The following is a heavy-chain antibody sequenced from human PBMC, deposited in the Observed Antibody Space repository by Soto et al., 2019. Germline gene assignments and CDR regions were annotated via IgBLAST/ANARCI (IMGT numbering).Heavy chain of an antibody. CDR3: AREVAADGTFREDVFDI. J-gene: IGHJ3*02. D-gene: IGHD6-13*01. V-gene: IGHV1-69*12. Sequence: QVHLVQPGAEVKKPGSSVKVSCKAPGGTFSNHAINWVRQAPGQGLEWMGRIIPIFSTTNYAQKFKGRVTMTADESTITAYLELSSLKQDDTAVYYCAREVAADGTFREDVFDIWGQGTLVTVSS. CDR1: GGTFSNHA. CDR2: IIPIFSTT.